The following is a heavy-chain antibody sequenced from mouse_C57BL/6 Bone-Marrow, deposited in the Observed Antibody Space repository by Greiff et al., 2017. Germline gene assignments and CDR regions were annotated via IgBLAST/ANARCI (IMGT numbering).Heavy chain of an antibody. J-gene: IGHJ4*01. CDR3: ARGGYPHYYAMDY. CDR1: GFTFSDYG. CDR2: ISSGSSTI. D-gene: IGHD2-2*01. V-gene: IGHV5-17*01. Sequence: EVHLVESGGGLVKPGGSLKLSCAASGFTFSDYGMHWVRQAPEKGLEWVAYISSGSSTIYYYDTVKGRVTISRDDAKNTLFLQMTSLRSEDTAMYDCARGGYPHYYAMDYWGQGTSVTVSS.